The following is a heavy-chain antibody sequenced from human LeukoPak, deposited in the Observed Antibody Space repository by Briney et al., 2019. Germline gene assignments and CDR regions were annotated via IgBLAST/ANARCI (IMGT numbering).Heavy chain of an antibody. CDR1: GGSISSSSYY. V-gene: IGHV4-39*01. Sequence: RPSETLSLTCTVSGGSISSSSYYWGWIRQPPGKGLEWIGSIYYSGSTYYNPSLKSRVTISVDTSKNQFSLKLSSVTAADTAVYYCARSLVPAAMNFQTWLRNYYCYYGMDVWGQGTTVTVSS. CDR2: IYYSGST. CDR3: ARSLVPAAMNFQTWLRNYYCYYGMDV. J-gene: IGHJ6*02. D-gene: IGHD2-2*01.